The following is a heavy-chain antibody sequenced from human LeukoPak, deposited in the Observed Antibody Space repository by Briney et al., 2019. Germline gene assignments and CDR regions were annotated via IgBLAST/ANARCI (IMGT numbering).Heavy chain of an antibody. V-gene: IGHV1-46*01. CDR3: AAEKTAASRSYYFDY. CDR2: INPSGGST. D-gene: IGHD6-25*01. CDR1: GYTFTSYY. J-gene: IGHJ4*02. Sequence: ASVKGSCKASGYTFTSYYMHWVRQAPGQGLEWMGIINPSGGSTSYAQKFQGRATMTREMSTSTVYIEVSSLRSDDTAVCYCAAEKTAASRSYYFDYWGQGTLVTVSS.